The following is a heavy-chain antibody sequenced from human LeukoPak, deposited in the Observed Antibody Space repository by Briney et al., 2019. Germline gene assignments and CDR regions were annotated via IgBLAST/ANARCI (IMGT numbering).Heavy chain of an antibody. V-gene: IGHV4-34*01. CDR2: INHSGST. CDR3: ARGRKSFGGTYYYDSSGYYYAE. J-gene: IGHJ4*02. Sequence: SETLSLTCAVYGGSFSGYYWSWIRQPPGKGLEWIGEINHSGSTNYNPSLKSRVTISVDTSKNQFSLKLSSVTAADTAVYYCARGRKSFGGTYYYDSSGYYYAEWGQGTLVTVSS. CDR1: GGSFSGYY. D-gene: IGHD3-22*01.